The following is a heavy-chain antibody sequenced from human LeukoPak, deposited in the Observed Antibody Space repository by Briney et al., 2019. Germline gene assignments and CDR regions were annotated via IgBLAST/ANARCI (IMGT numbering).Heavy chain of an antibody. V-gene: IGHV4-4*07. CDR1: GGSISSYC. CDR3: ARDLAEALDI. Sequence: SETLSLTCTVSGGSISSYCWSWIRQPAGKGLEWIGRIDTSGRTSYNPSLKSRVTMSVDTSKNHFSLRLSSVTAADTAVYYCARDLAEALDIWGQGTMVTVSS. J-gene: IGHJ3*02. CDR2: IDTSGRT.